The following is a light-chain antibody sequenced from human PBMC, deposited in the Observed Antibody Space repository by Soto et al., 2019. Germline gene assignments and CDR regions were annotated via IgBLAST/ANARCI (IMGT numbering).Light chain of an antibody. J-gene: IGLJ1*01. CDR1: ELPKQF. CDR2: KDT. V-gene: IGLV3-21*04. Sequence: SYELTQTPSVSVSPGQTATITCSGDELPKQFVFWYQQKPGQAPVLVIQKDTERPSGIPERFSGSNSGNTATLTISRVEAGDEADYYCQVWDSSSDHYVFGTGTKLTVL. CDR3: QVWDSSSDHYV.